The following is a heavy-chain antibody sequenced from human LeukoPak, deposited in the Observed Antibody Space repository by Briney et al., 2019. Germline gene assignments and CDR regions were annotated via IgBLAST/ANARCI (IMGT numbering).Heavy chain of an antibody. CDR2: ISSSGSAI. Sequence: GGSLRLSCAASGFTFSDYYMSWIRQSPGKGLEWVSYISSSGSAIYYADSVKGRFTISRDNAKNSLYLQMNSLRPEDTAVYYCARDLGYTYGYYYGMDVWGQGTTVTVSS. V-gene: IGHV3-11*01. CDR1: GFTFSDYY. D-gene: IGHD5-18*01. J-gene: IGHJ6*02. CDR3: ARDLGYTYGYYYGMDV.